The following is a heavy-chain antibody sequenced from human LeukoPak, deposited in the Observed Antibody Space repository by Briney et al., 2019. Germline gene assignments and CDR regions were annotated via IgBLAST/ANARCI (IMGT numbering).Heavy chain of an antibody. J-gene: IGHJ6*02. CDR3: ARGRSRERAYGMDV. D-gene: IGHD6-6*01. CDR2: ISYDGSNK. Sequence: PGGSLRLSCAASGFTFKSYEMHWVRQAPGKGLGWVGVISYDGSNKYYADFVKGRFTFSRDNSKNTVHLQMNSLRAEDTAVYYCARGRSRERAYGMDVWGPGTTVTVSS. CDR1: GFTFKSYE. V-gene: IGHV3-30-3*01.